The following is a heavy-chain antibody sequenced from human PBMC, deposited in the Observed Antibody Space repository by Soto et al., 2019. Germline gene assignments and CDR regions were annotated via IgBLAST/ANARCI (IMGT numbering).Heavy chain of an antibody. J-gene: IGHJ4*02. CDR1: GYTFTSYY. CDR2: INPSGGST. V-gene: IGHV1-46*01. Sequence: QVQLVQSGAEVKKPGASVKVSCKASGYTFTSYYMHWVRQAPGQGLEWMGIINPSGGSTSYAQKFQGRVTMTRDTSTSTVYLELSSLRSEDTAVYYCARRVATEYYFDYWGQGTLVTVSS. CDR3: ARRVATEYYFDY.